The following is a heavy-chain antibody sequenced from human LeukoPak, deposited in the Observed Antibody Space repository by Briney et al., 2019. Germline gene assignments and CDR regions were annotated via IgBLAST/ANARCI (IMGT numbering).Heavy chain of an antibody. J-gene: IGHJ4*02. V-gene: IGHV1-69*04. D-gene: IGHD1-1*01. CDR3: ARAIRTGTNQEARDY. CDR2: IIPILGIA. CDR1: GGTFSSYA. Sequence: SVKVSCKASGGTFSSYAISWVRQAPGQGLEWMGRIIPILGIANYAQKFQGRVTITADKSTSTAYMELSSLRSEDTAVYYCARAIRTGTNQEARDYWGQGTLVTVSS.